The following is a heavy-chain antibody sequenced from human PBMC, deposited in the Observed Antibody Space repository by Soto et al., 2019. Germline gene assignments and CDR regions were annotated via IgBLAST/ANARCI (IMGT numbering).Heavy chain of an antibody. CDR1: GLTFTSYW. D-gene: IGHD3-22*01. J-gene: IGHJ6*02. CDR2: INSDGTTI. Sequence: EVQLVESGGGLVQPGGSLRLSCAASGLTFTSYWMHWVRQAPGKGLVWVSRINSDGTTINYADFVKGRFTISRDNAKNTLCLQMNILRADYTAVYYCARGLKGYYGLDVWGQGTTVTVSS. CDR3: ARGLKGYYGLDV. V-gene: IGHV3-74*01.